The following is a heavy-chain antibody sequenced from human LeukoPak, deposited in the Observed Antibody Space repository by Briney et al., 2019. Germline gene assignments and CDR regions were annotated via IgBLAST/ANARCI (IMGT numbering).Heavy chain of an antibody. V-gene: IGHV4-59*01. CDR2: IYYSGST. CDR3: ARTLGYSSSWYPFDY. D-gene: IGHD6-13*01. CDR1: GGSISSYY. J-gene: IGHJ4*02. Sequence: SETLSLTCTVSGGSISSYYWSWIRQPPGKGLEWIRYIYYSGSTNYNPSLKSRVTISVDTSKNQFSLKLSSVTAADTAVYYCARTLGYSSSWYPFDYWGQGTLVTVSS.